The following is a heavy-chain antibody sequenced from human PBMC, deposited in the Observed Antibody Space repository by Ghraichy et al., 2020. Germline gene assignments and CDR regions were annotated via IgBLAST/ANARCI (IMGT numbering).Heavy chain of an antibody. CDR1: GFTFSGYS. D-gene: IGHD4-23*01. CDR2: ISASSRST. CDR3: ARGSKVVRFYYYDGMDV. V-gene: IGHV3-48*02. Sequence: GSLRLSCAASGFTFSGYSMNWVRQAPGKGLEWLSYISASSRSTFYADSVKGRFTISRDNAKNSLYLQVKSLRDEDTAVYYCARGSKVVRFYYYDGMDVWGQGTTVTVSS. J-gene: IGHJ6*02.